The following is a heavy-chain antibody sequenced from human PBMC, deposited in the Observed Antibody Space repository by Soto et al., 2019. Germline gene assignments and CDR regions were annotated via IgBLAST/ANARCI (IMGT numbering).Heavy chain of an antibody. CDR1: GGSISSGGYS. J-gene: IGHJ5*02. V-gene: IGHV4-30-2*01. Sequence: SETLSLTCAVSGGSISSGGYSWSWIRQPPGKGLEWIGYIYHSGSTNYNPSLKSRVTISVDRSKNQFSLKLSSLTAADTAVYYCARVPDRWGQGTLVTVSS. D-gene: IGHD2-2*01. CDR3: ARVPDR. CDR2: IYHSGST.